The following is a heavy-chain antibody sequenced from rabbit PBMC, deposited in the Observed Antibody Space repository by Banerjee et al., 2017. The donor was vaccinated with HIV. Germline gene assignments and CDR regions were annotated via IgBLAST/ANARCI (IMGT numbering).Heavy chain of an antibody. CDR3: ARGQDYTYGYAGYAYVTGIFNL. J-gene: IGHJ4*01. D-gene: IGHD6-1*01. V-gene: IGHV1S39*01. Sequence: QEQLKETGGGLVQPGGSLTLSCKASGFDFSTYGVSWVRQAPGKGLEWIGCMPTGDGITYYASWVNGRFTISKTSSTTVTLQMTSLTAADTATYFCARGQDYTYGYAGYAYVTGIFNLWGPGTLVTVS. CDR1: GFDFSTYG. CDR2: MPTGDGIT.